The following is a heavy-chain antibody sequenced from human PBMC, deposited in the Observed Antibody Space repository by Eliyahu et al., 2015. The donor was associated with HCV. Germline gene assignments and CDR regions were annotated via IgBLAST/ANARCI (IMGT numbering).Heavy chain of an antibody. CDR2: IWYDGSNK. V-gene: IGHV3-33*01. CDR3: ARMETVTTNGHFDY. Sequence: QVQLVESGGGVVQPGRSLRXPCAASGFHXXTYGMPWVRQAXGKGVEGVAVIWYDGSNKYYADSVKGRFTVSRDNSKNTLYLQMNSLRAEDTAVYYCARMETVTTNGHFDYWGQGTLVTVSS. J-gene: IGHJ4*02. D-gene: IGHD4-17*01. CDR1: GFHXXTYG.